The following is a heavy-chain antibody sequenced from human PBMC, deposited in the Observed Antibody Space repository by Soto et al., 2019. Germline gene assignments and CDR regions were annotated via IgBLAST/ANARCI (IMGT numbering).Heavy chain of an antibody. CDR1: GGSISSSSYY. Sequence: SETLSLTCTVSGGSISSSSYYWGWIRQPPGKGLEWIGSIYYSGSTYYNPSLKSRVTISVDTSKNQFSLKLSSVTAADTAVYYCARLDWAVISTPTLNWFDPWGQGTLVTVSS. V-gene: IGHV4-39*01. CDR2: IYYSGST. J-gene: IGHJ5*02. CDR3: ARLDWAVISTPTLNWFDP. D-gene: IGHD3-22*01.